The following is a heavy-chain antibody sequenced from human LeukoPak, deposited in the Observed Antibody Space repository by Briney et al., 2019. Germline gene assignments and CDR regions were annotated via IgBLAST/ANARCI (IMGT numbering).Heavy chain of an antibody. CDR3: AREVQYSSALSFVDF. CDR1: RSSTSSGYY. Sequence: SETLSLTCTVSRSSTSSGYYWGWIRQPPGTGLEWIGTMYHSGSSYYNPSLKSRATISVDTSKNQFSLKLTSVTAADTAVYYCAREVQYSSALSFVDFWGQGTLVTVSS. J-gene: IGHJ4*02. D-gene: IGHD5-18*01. CDR2: MYHSGSS. V-gene: IGHV4-38-2*02.